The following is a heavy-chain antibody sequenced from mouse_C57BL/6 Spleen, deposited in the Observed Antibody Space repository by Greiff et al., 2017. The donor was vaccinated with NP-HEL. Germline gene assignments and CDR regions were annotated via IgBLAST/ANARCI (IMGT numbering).Heavy chain of an antibody. CDR3: ARQTYDGYYDAY. V-gene: IGHV1-82*01. CDR1: GYAFSSSW. Sequence: QVQLQQSGPELVKPGASVKISCKASGYAFSSSWMNWVKQRPGKGLEWIGRIYPGDGDTNYNGKFKGKATLTADKSSSTAYMQLSSLTSEDSAVYFCARQTYDGYYDAYWGQGTLVTVSA. D-gene: IGHD2-3*01. CDR2: IYPGDGDT. J-gene: IGHJ3*01.